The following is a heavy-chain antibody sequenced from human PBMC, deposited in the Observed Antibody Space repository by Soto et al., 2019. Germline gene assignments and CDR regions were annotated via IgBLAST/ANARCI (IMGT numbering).Heavy chain of an antibody. CDR1: GGSISSGGYY. CDR2: IYYSGST. CDR3: ARDPGYDSSGRDAFDI. V-gene: IGHV4-31*03. D-gene: IGHD3-22*01. Sequence: QVQLQESGPGLVKPSQTLSLTCTVSGGSISSGGYYWSWIRQHPGKGLEWIGYIYYSGSTYYNPSLKSRVTISVDTSKNQFSRKLSSVTAADTAVYYCARDPGYDSSGRDAFDIWGQGTMVTVSS. J-gene: IGHJ3*02.